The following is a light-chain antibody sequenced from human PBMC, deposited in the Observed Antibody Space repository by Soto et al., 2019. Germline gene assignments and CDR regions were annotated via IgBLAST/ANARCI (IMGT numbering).Light chain of an antibody. Sequence: EIVLTQSPGTLSLSPGERATLSSRASQSVSSSYLAWYQQKPGQAPRLLIYAASSRATGIPDRFSGSGSGTDFTLTISRLEPEDFALYYCQQYGSSPRTLGQGTKVDIK. CDR1: QSVSSSY. V-gene: IGKV3-20*01. CDR3: QQYGSSPRT. CDR2: AAS. J-gene: IGKJ1*01.